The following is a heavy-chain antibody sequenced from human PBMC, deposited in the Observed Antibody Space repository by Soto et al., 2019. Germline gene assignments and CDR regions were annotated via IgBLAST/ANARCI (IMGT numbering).Heavy chain of an antibody. CDR3: ARAEEYCSSTSCYYYYYGMDV. D-gene: IGHD2-2*01. V-gene: IGHV4-59*01. CDR1: GGSISSYY. Sequence: KPSETLSLTCTVSGGSISSYYWSWIRQPPGKGLEWIGYIYYSGSTNYNPSLKSRVTISVDTSKNQFSLKLSSVTAADTAVYYCARAEEYCSSTSCYYYYYGMDVWGQGTTVTVSS. J-gene: IGHJ6*02. CDR2: IYYSGST.